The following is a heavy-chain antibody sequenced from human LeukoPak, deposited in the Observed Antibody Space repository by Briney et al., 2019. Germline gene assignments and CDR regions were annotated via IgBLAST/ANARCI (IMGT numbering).Heavy chain of an antibody. Sequence: SETLSLTCTVSGGSISSSSYYWGWIRRPPGKGLEWVGSIYYSGSTYYNPSLKSRVTISVDTSKNQFSLKLSSVTAADTAVYYCARLLQRIAAAGMKNSGFDPWGQGTLVTVSS. V-gene: IGHV4-39*01. J-gene: IGHJ5*02. CDR2: IYYSGST. D-gene: IGHD6-13*01. CDR1: GGSISSSSYY. CDR3: ARLLQRIAAAGMKNSGFDP.